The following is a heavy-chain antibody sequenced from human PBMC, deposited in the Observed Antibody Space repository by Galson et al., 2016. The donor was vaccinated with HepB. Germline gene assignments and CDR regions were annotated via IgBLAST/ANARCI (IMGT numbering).Heavy chain of an antibody. J-gene: IGHJ4*02. CDR3: GRWDWNDPDD. CDR1: GFTFRSYS. Sequence: SLRLSCAASGFTFRSYSLQWVRQAPGKGPEWLAVITYHGRNQYYADSVKGRFTISRDDSRNSVYLQMDSLSEEDTAVYYCGRWDWNDPDDWGPGTLVSVSS. CDR2: ITYHGRNQ. D-gene: IGHD1-1*01. V-gene: IGHV3-30*03.